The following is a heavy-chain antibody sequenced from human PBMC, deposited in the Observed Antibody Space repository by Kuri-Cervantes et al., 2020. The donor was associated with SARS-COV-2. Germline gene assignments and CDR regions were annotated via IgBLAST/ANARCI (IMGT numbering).Heavy chain of an antibody. V-gene: IGHV1-2*04. D-gene: IGHD3-22*01. CDR2: INPNSGGT. CDR3: ARSTAFRRLVVISQGGAFDI. Sequence: ASVKVSCKASGYTFTDYYMHWVRQAPGQGLEWMGWINPNSGGTNYAQKFQGWVTMTRDTSISTVYMELSRLRYDDTAVYYCARSTAFRRLVVISQGGAFDIWGQGTMVTVSS. CDR1: GYTFTDYY. J-gene: IGHJ3*02.